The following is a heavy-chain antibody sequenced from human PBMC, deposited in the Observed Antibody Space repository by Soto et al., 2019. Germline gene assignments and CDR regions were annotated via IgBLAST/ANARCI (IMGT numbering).Heavy chain of an antibody. CDR2: IYHTGST. D-gene: IGHD2-2*01. J-gene: IGHJ4*02. CDR3: AGSSASSMFDY. CDR1: IGSVSSGGYF. V-gene: IGHV4-31*03. Sequence: TVSLTCTFSIGSVSSGGYFWSWIRQLPGKGLEWIGYIYHTGSTFYNPSLKSRVTISLDTSKSQFSLRLTSVTAADTAMYFCAGSSASSMFDYWGPGNQVTV.